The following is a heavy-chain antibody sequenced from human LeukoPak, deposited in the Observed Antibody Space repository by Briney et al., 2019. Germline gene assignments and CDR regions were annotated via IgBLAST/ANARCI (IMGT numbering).Heavy chain of an antibody. V-gene: IGHV3-7*01. CDR3: ARDSPSEVGVAGTLKFDF. CDR2: IKQDGSEK. D-gene: IGHD6-19*01. Sequence: GGSLRLSCAASGFTFSSYWMSWVRQAPGKGLEWVANIKQDGSEKYYVDSVKGRFTISRDNAKNSLYLQMNSLRAEDTAVYYVARDSPSEVGVAGTLKFDFWGQGTLVTVSS. CDR1: GFTFSSYW. J-gene: IGHJ4*02.